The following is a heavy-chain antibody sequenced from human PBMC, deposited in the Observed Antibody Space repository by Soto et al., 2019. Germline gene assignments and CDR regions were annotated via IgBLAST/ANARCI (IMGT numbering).Heavy chain of an antibody. D-gene: IGHD6-19*01. Sequence: SETLSLTCTVSGGSVSSGSYYWSWIRQPPGKGLEWIGYIYYSGSTNYNPSLKSRVTISVDTPKNQFSLKLSSVTAADTAGYYGARFLSANNWFDPWGQGTLVPVSS. V-gene: IGHV4-61*01. CDR1: GGSVSSGSYY. CDR3: ARFLSANNWFDP. J-gene: IGHJ5*02. CDR2: IYYSGST.